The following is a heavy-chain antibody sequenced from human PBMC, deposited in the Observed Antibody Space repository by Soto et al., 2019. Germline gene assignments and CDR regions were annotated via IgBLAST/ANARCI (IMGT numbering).Heavy chain of an antibody. D-gene: IGHD6-13*01. V-gene: IGHV1-18*01. CDR2: ISVYNGNT. CDR1: GYTFIDYD. CDR3: ARNTQSSGVYFDY. J-gene: IGHJ4*02. Sequence: ASVKVSGKASGYTFIDYDINWVRQAPGQGLEWMGWISVYNGNTNYAQKLQGRVTMTTDTSTSTVYMELRSLRSDDTAVYYCARNTQSSGVYFDYWGQGTLVTVSS.